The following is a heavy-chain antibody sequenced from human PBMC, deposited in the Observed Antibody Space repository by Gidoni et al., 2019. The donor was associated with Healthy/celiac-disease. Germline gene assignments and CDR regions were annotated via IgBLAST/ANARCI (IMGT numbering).Heavy chain of an antibody. CDR2: IYPGDSDT. Sequence: EVQLVQSGAEVTKPGESLKISCQGSGYSFTSYGIRWVRPMPGKGLEWMGIIYPGDSDTRYSPSFQGQVTISADKSISTAYLQWSSLKASDTAMYYCARQRPLLGAFDIWGQGTMVTVSS. D-gene: IGHD3-16*01. J-gene: IGHJ3*02. V-gene: IGHV5-51*01. CDR1: GYSFTSYG. CDR3: ARQRPLLGAFDI.